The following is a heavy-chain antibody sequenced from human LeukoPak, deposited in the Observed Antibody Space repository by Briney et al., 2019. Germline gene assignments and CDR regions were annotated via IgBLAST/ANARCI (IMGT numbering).Heavy chain of an antibody. V-gene: IGHV1-69*05. CDR2: IIPIFGTA. J-gene: IGHJ4*02. Sequence: SVKVSCKASGGTFSSYAISWVRQAPGQGLEWMGGIIPIFGTANYAQKFQGRVTITTDESTSTADMELSSLRSEDTAVYYCARGKWELLSVLFDYWGQGTLVTVSS. CDR1: GGTFSSYA. CDR3: ARGKWELLSVLFDY. D-gene: IGHD1-26*01.